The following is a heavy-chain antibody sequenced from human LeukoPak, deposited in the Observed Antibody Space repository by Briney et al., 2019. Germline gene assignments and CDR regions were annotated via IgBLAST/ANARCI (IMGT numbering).Heavy chain of an antibody. J-gene: IGHJ4*02. CDR2: IWYDGSNK. CDR3: ARADESTIHFDY. Sequence: GRSQRLSCAASGFTFSSYGMHWVRQAPGKGLEWVAVIWYDGSNKYYADSVKGRFTISRDNSKNTLYLQMNSLRAEDTAVYYCARADESTIHFDYWGQGTLVTVSS. CDR1: GFTFSSYG. D-gene: IGHD5-24*01. V-gene: IGHV3-33*01.